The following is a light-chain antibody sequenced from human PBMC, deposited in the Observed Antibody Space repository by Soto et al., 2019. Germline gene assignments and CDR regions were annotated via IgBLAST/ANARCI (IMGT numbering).Light chain of an antibody. CDR1: ESISSW. V-gene: IGKV1-5*01. Sequence: DIQMTQSPSTLSASVGDRVTITCRASESISSWLAWYQEKPGKAPNLLIYDASSLESGVPSRFSGSGSGTEFTLTISSLQPDDFATYYCQDYSPYSWTFGQVTKVDIK. CDR3: QDYSPYSWT. J-gene: IGKJ1*01. CDR2: DAS.